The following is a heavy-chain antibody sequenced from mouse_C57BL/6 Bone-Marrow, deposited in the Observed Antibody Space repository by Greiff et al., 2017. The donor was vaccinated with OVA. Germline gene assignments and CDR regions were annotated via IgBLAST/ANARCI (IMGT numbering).Heavy chain of an antibody. Sequence: VQLQQSGAELMKPGASVKLSCKATGYTFTGYWIEWVKQRPGHGLEWIGEILPGSGSTNYNEKFKGKATFTADTSSNTAYMQLSSLTTEDAAIYDCARWAPYGSSPRWYFDVWGTGTTGTVSS. CDR3: ARWAPYGSSPRWYFDV. J-gene: IGHJ1*03. D-gene: IGHD1-1*01. CDR2: ILPGSGST. CDR1: GYTFTGYW. V-gene: IGHV1-9*01.